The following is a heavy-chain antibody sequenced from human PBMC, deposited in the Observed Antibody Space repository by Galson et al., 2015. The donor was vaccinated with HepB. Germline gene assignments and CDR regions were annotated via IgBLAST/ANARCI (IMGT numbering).Heavy chain of an antibody. V-gene: IGHV1-58*01. Sequence: SVKVSCKASGFTFTSSSVQWVRQARGQRLEWMGWIVVDSGNTNYAQKFQERVTITRDTSTSTAYMELSSLRSEDTAVYYCAAALDGYAHFDYWGQGTLVTVSS. D-gene: IGHD5-24*01. J-gene: IGHJ4*02. CDR2: IVVDSGNT. CDR3: AAALDGYAHFDY. CDR1: GFTFTSSS.